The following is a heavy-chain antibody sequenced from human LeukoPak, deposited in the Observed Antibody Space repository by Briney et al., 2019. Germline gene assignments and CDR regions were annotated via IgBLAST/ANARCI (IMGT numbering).Heavy chain of an antibody. Sequence: GGSLRLSCAASGFTVSSNYMSWVRQAPGKGLEWVAIISYDGSNKYYAGSVKGRFTISRDNSKNTLYLQMNSLRAEDTAVYYCARVGRGYSFNVYYFDYWGQGTLVTVSS. D-gene: IGHD5-18*01. CDR1: GFTVSSNY. V-gene: IGHV3-30*03. CDR2: ISYDGSNK. CDR3: ARVGRGYSFNVYYFDY. J-gene: IGHJ4*02.